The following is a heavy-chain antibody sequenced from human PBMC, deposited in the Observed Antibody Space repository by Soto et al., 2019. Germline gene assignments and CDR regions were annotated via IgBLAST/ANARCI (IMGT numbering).Heavy chain of an antibody. CDR3: AREDILGVRSLDY. D-gene: IGHD3-9*01. J-gene: IGHJ4*02. V-gene: IGHV3-48*02. CDR1: GFTFSGYS. CDR2: ISSGSKNI. Sequence: PGGSLRLSCAASGFTFSGYSVNWVRQAPGKGLEWVSYISSGSKNIDYAESVKGRFTVSRDNARNSQYLQMNSLRDEDTAVYYCAREDILGVRSLDYWGQGTLVTVSS.